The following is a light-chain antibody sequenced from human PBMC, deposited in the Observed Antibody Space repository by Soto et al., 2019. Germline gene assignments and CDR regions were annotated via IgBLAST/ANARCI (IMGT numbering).Light chain of an antibody. CDR2: AAS. CDR1: QDSSSY. V-gene: IGKV1-9*01. CDR3: QQLNSYPQT. Sequence: DIQLTQSPSFLSASIGDRVTITCRARQDSSSYLAWYQQKRGKAPKLLIYAASTLQSGVPSRFSGSGSGTEFTLTISSLQPEDFATYYCQQLNSYPQTFGQGTKVEIK. J-gene: IGKJ1*01.